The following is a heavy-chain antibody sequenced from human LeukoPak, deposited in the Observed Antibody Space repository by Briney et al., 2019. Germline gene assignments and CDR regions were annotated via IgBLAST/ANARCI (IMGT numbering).Heavy chain of an antibody. J-gene: IGHJ4*02. CDR1: GYTFSSYS. D-gene: IGHD3-22*01. CDR2: IIVRSNDI. Sequence: GGSLRLSCLASGYTFSSYSINWVRQAPGKGLEWVSSIIVRSNDIYYADSVRGRFRISRDAARASLYLQMNSLRAEDTAVYYCVRLRRNSDTSGFYYYYDFWGQGTLVTVSS. V-gene: IGHV3-21*01. CDR3: VRLRRNSDTSGFYYYYDF.